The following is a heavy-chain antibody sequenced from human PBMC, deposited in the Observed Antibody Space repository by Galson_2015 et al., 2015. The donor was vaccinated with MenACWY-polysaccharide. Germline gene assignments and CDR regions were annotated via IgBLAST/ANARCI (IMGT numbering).Heavy chain of an antibody. Sequence: QSGAEVKKPGESLKISCKGSGYTFTNYWIGWVRQVPGKGLEWMGIIWPGDSDTRYSPSFQGQVTMSVDRSIGTAYLQWSSLKASYPAMYYCARLFSYEGSGFYYFADYWGQGTLVAVSS. CDR3: ARLFSYEGSGFYYFADY. J-gene: IGHJ4*02. D-gene: IGHD3-22*01. V-gene: IGHV5-51*01. CDR2: IWPGDSDT. CDR1: GYTFTNYW.